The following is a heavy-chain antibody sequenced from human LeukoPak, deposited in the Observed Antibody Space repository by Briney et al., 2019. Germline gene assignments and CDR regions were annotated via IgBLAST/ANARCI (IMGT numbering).Heavy chain of an antibody. D-gene: IGHD1/OR15-1a*01. CDR1: GFTFSSYS. Sequence: GGSLRLSCAASGFTFSSYSMNWVRQAPGKGLEWVSYISSSSSTIYYADSAKGRFTISRDNAKNSLYLQMNSLRAEDTAVYYCARDGKKTTYGMDVWGQGTTVTVSS. CDR3: ARDGKKTTYGMDV. V-gene: IGHV3-48*01. J-gene: IGHJ6*02. CDR2: ISSSSSTI.